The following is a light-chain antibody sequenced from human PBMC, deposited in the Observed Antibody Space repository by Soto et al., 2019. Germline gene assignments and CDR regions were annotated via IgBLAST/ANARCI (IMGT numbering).Light chain of an antibody. Sequence: DIQMTQSPSSLSASVGDRVTITCRASQGISNYLAWYQQKPGKVPKRLIYAASTLQSGVPSRFSGSGSGTDFTLTISSLQPEDVATYYCQKYNSALALTFGGGTKVEIK. J-gene: IGKJ4*01. CDR2: AAS. CDR1: QGISNY. CDR3: QKYNSALALT. V-gene: IGKV1-27*01.